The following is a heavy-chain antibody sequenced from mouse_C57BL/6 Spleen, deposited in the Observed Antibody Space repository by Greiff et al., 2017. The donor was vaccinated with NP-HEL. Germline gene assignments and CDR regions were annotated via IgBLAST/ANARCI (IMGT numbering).Heavy chain of an antibody. Sequence: VQLQQSGAELVRPGASVKLSCTASGFNIKDYYMHWVKQRPEQGLEWIGRIDPEDGDTEYAPKFQGKATITADTSSNTAYLQLSILTSEDTAVYYCTTVYYYGSNAMDYWGQGTSVTVSS. J-gene: IGHJ4*01. V-gene: IGHV14-1*01. CDR2: IDPEDGDT. D-gene: IGHD1-1*01. CDR3: TTVYYYGSNAMDY. CDR1: GFNIKDYY.